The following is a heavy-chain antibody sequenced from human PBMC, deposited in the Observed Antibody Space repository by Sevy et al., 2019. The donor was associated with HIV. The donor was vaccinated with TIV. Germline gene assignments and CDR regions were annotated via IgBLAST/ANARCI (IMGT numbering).Heavy chain of an antibody. Sequence: GGSLRLSCVASGFTFSNFWMSWVRQAPGKGLEWVANIKRDGSGKYYVASVKSRFTISRDNAKTSLYLQMNSLRVEDTAVYYCARDCNSASCLWGMDVWGQGTMVTVSS. CDR1: GFTFSNFW. CDR2: IKRDGSGK. V-gene: IGHV3-7*03. D-gene: IGHD1-26*01. CDR3: ARDCNSASCLWGMDV. J-gene: IGHJ6*02.